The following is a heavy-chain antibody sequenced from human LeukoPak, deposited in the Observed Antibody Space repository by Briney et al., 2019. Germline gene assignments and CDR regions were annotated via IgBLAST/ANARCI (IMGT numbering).Heavy chain of an antibody. Sequence: GGSLRLSCAASGFIFSTYEMNWVRQAPGKGLEWVAFIRYDGSNKYYADSVKGRFTISRDNSKNTLYLQMNSLRAEDTAVYYCAKFYNYYDSSGGHDAFDIWGQGTMVTVSS. CDR2: IRYDGSNK. CDR3: AKFYNYYDSSGGHDAFDI. J-gene: IGHJ3*02. V-gene: IGHV3-30*02. D-gene: IGHD3-22*01. CDR1: GFIFSTYE.